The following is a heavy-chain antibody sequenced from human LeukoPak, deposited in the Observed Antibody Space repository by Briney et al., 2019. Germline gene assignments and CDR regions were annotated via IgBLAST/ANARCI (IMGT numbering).Heavy chain of an antibody. V-gene: IGHV3-30*18. CDR3: AKIKEQWRMSEGYFDY. CDR1: GFTFSTCG. D-gene: IGHD1-14*01. CDR2: ISYDGNNK. Sequence: GGSLRLFCAVSGFTFSTCGMHGVREAPAEGVEWVSVISYDGNNKYYADSVKGRFTISRDNSNNTLYLQINSLRSEDTAMYYCAKIKEQWRMSEGYFDYWGQGTLVTVSS. J-gene: IGHJ4*02.